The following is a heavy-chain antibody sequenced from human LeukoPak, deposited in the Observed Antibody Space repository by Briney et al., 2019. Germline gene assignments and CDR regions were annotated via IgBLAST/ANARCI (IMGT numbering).Heavy chain of an antibody. CDR1: GFTFDDYA. CDR2: ISWNSGSI. V-gene: IGHV3-9*01. J-gene: IGHJ6*02. Sequence: GGSLRLSCAASGFTFDDYAMHWARQAPGKGLEWVSGISWNSGSIGYADSVKGRFTISRDNAKNSLYLQMNSLRAEDTALYYCAKDIPYGSGSFHGMDVWGQGTTVTVSS. CDR3: AKDIPYGSGSFHGMDV. D-gene: IGHD3-10*01.